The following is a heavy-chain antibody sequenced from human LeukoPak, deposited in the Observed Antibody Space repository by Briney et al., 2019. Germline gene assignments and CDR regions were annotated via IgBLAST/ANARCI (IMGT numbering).Heavy chain of an antibody. J-gene: IGHJ1*01. D-gene: IGHD2-21*01. CDR2: ISSSGNHT. V-gene: IGHV3-23*01. Sequence: PGGSLRLSCAASGFTFSSYAMSWVRQAPGKGLEWVSTISSSGNHTYYVDSVKGRFTISRDNSMNTVFLQMNSLRAEDTAVFYCAKMAIGTGKNFQNWGRGTLVTVSS. CDR3: AKMAIGTGKNFQN. CDR1: GFTFSSYA.